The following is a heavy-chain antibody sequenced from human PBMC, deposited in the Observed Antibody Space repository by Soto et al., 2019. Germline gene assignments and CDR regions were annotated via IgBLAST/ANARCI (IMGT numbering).Heavy chain of an antibody. CDR2: IYPGDSDT. CDR1: GDSLTSYW. Sequence: REALKSSCKRSGDSLTSYWSGWVHQMPGKGLEWMGIIYPGDSDTTYSPSFQGQVTISADKSISTAYLQWSSLKASDTAMYYCARREGRYCSSTSCPYGMDVWGHGTKVTVSS. CDR3: ARREGRYCSSTSCPYGMDV. D-gene: IGHD2-2*01. J-gene: IGHJ6*02. V-gene: IGHV5-51*07.